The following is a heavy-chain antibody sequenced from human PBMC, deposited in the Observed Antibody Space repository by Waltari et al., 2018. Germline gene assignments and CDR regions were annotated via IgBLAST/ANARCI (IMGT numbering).Heavy chain of an antibody. CDR1: GFIFSSYW. D-gene: IGHD6-13*01. CDR2: INYDGSST. V-gene: IGHV3-74*01. CDR3: IRENIAAAGLES. J-gene: IGHJ4*02. Sequence: EVQLVESGGGLVQPGGSLRLSCVASGFIFSSYWMDWVRQAPGKGLVWVSRINYDGSSTTYADSVKGRFTISRDNAKNTLYLHMRSLRAEDTAVYYCIRENIAAAGLESWGQGTLVTVSS.